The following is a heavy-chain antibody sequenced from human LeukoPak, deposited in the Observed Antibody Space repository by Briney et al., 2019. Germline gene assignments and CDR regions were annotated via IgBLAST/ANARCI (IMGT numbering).Heavy chain of an antibody. CDR1: GGSISSSSYY. D-gene: IGHD3-3*01. CDR3: ARVSNDFWSGIPGYYFDY. V-gene: IGHV4-39*01. CDR2: IYYSGST. Sequence: SETLSLTCTVSGGSISSSSYYWGWIRQPPGKGLEWIGSIYYSGSTYYNPSLKSRVTISVDTSKNQFSLKLSSVAAADTAVYYCARVSNDFWSGIPGYYFDYWGQGTLVTVSS. J-gene: IGHJ4*02.